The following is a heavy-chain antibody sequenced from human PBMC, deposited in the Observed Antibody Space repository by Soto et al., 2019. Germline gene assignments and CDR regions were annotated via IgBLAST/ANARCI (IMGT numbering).Heavy chain of an antibody. CDR3: TRVPRYSPRGYYYYGMDV. CDR1: GFTFGDYA. J-gene: IGHJ6*02. CDR2: IRSKAYGGTT. Sequence: GGSLRLSCTASGFTFGDYAMSWFRQAPGKGLEWVGFIRSKAYGGTTEYAASVKGRFTISRDDSKSIAYLQMNSLKTEDTAVYYCTRVPRYSPRGYYYYGMDVWGQGTTVTVSS. D-gene: IGHD2-15*01. V-gene: IGHV3-49*03.